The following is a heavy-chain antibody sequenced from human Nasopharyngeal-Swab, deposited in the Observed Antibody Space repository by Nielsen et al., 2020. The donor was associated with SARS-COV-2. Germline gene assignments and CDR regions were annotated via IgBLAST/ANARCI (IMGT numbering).Heavy chain of an antibody. V-gene: IGHV3-74*01. J-gene: IGHJ4*02. CDR1: GVIFRKYW. CDR2: VNQDGSRT. Sequence: GVLKISCVTSGVIFRKYWMHWVRQAPGKGLVWVSRVNQDGSRTDYADSVRGRFTISRDNAKNTLYLQMNSLRVEDTALYYCVKHQGSSSDQWGQGTLVTVSS. CDR3: VKHQGSSSDQ.